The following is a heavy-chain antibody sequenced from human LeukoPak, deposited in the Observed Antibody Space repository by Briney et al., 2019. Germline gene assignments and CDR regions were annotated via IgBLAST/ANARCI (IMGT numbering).Heavy chain of an antibody. CDR2: IYYSGST. V-gene: IGHV4-39*07. J-gene: IGHJ4*02. D-gene: IGHD6-13*01. Sequence: SETLSLTCTVSGGSISSSSYYWGWIRQPPGKGLEWIGIIYYSGSTYYNPSLKSRVTISVDKSKNQFSLKLSSVTAADTAVYYCARVYVTGAAAGYFDYWGQGTLVTVSS. CDR3: ARVYVTGAAAGYFDY. CDR1: GGSISSSSYY.